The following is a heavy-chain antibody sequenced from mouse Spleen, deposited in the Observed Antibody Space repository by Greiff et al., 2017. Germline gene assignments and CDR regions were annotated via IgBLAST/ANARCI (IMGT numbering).Heavy chain of an antibody. D-gene: IGHD4-1*01. CDR2: ISDGGSYT. V-gene: IGHV5-4*01. CDR1: GFTFSSYA. CDR3: ARAQTGTLYYFDY. J-gene: IGHJ2*01. Sequence: EVQRVESGGGLVKPGGSLKLSCAASGFTFSSYAMSWVRQTPEKRLEWVATISDGGSYTYYPDNVKGRFTISRDNAKNNLYLQMSHLKSEDTAMYYCARAQTGTLYYFDYWGQGTTLTVSS.